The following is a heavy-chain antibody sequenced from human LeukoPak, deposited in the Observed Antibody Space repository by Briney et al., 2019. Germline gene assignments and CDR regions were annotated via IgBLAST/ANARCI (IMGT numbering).Heavy chain of an antibody. V-gene: IGHV3-30*04. CDR1: GFTFSSYA. D-gene: IGHD5-18*01. Sequence: GGSLRLSCAASGFTFSSYAMHWVRQAPGKGLEWVAVISYDGSNKYYADSVKGRFTISRDNPKNTLYLQMNSLRAEDTAVYYCARVRYSYGYIEAFDIWGQGTMATVSS. CDR3: ARVRYSYGYIEAFDI. CDR2: ISYDGSNK. J-gene: IGHJ3*02.